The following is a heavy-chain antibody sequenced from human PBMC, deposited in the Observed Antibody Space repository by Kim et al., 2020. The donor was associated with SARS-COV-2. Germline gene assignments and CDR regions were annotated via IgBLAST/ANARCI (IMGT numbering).Heavy chain of an antibody. CDR3: ARGSTRIYYYYGMDV. V-gene: IGHV1-18*04. Sequence: ASVKVSCKASGYTFTSYGISWVRQAPGQGLEWMGWISAYNGNTNYAQKLQGRVTMTTDTSTSTAYMELRSLRSDDTAVYYCARGSTRIYYYYGMDVWGQGTTVTVSS. D-gene: IGHD2-2*01. CDR1: GYTFTSYG. J-gene: IGHJ6*02. CDR2: ISAYNGNT.